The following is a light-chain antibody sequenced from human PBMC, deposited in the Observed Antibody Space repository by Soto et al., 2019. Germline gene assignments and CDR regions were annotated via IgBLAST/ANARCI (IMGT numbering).Light chain of an antibody. CDR1: QGVSTN. CDR2: GAS. CDR3: QQYNNWPSWT. Sequence: EIVVTQSPATLSVSPGERATLSCRASQGVSTNLAWYQQKPGQAPRLLIYGASTRATGIPARFSGSGSGTEFTLTISSLQSEDFAVYYCQQYNNWPSWTFGQGTKVDI. J-gene: IGKJ1*01. V-gene: IGKV3-15*01.